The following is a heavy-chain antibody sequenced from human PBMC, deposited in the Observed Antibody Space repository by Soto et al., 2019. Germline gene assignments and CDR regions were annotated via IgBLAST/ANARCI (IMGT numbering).Heavy chain of an antibody. Sequence: ASVKVSCKASGGTFSSYAISWVRQAPGQGLEWMGGIIPIFGTANYAQKFQGRVTITADESTSTAYMELSSLRSEDTAVYYCARYATLEWLTYPKYGMDVWGQGTTVTVSS. CDR1: GGTFSSYA. CDR2: IIPIFGTA. J-gene: IGHJ6*02. V-gene: IGHV1-69*13. D-gene: IGHD3-3*01. CDR3: ARYATLEWLTYPKYGMDV.